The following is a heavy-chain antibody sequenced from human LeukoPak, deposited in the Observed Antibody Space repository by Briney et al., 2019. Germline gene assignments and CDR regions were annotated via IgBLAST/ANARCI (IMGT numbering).Heavy chain of an antibody. D-gene: IGHD3-10*01. Sequence: GGSLRLSCAASGFAFSNYAMMWVRQAPGKRLEWVSSITGSGDGTYYADSVRGRFTISRDNSENTLYLQLNSLRADDTAVYFCVKGFVHPTYYFDYWGQGTLVTVSS. CDR2: ITGSGDGT. CDR3: VKGFVHPTYYFDY. J-gene: IGHJ4*02. V-gene: IGHV3-23*01. CDR1: GFAFSNYA.